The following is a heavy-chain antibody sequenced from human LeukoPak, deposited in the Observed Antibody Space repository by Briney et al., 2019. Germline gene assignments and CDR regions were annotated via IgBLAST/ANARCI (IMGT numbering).Heavy chain of an antibody. J-gene: IGHJ5*02. Sequence: GASVKVSCKASGYTFTSYEINLVRHATGHGLEWMGWMNPNSGNTGYAQKFQGRVTMTRNTSISTAYMELSSLRSEDTAVYYCAVFAMVRGVIIPRNWFDPWGQGTLVTVSS. CDR1: GYTFTSYE. CDR2: MNPNSGNT. CDR3: AVFAMVRGVIIPRNWFDP. D-gene: IGHD3-10*01. V-gene: IGHV1-8*01.